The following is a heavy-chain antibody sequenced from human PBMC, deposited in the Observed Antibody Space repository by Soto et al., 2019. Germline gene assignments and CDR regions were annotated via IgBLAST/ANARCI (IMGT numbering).Heavy chain of an antibody. D-gene: IGHD3-9*01. CDR2: FDSSGSQT. CDR1: GFTFSRQG. Sequence: GGFLRLSSAASGFTFSRQGMGWVRQSPGKVLEGVSTFDSSGSQTHYADSVRGRFTISRDNSWSTVDLQMNSLRAEDTALYYCVSWLFEHFDLWGQGT. CDR3: VSWLFEHFDL. V-gene: IGHV3-23*05. J-gene: IGHJ4*02.